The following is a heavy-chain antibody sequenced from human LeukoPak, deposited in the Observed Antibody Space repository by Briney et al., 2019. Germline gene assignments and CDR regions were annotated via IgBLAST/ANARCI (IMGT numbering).Heavy chain of an antibody. CDR1: GYTFTSYG. D-gene: IGHD2-15*01. J-gene: IGHJ6*02. CDR2: ISAYNGNT. V-gene: IGHV1-18*01. Sequence: ASVKVSCKASGYTFTSYGISWVRQAPGQGLEWMGWISAYNGNTNYAQKLQGRVTMTTDTSTSTAYMELRSLRPDDTAVYYCARTLVNIVVVVAAEGYGMDVWGQGTTVTVSS. CDR3: ARTLVNIVVVVAAEGYGMDV.